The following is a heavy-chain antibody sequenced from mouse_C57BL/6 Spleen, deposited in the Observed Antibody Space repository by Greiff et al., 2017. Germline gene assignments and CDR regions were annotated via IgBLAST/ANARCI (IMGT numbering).Heavy chain of an antibody. D-gene: IGHD2-2*01. CDR2: IHPNSGST. V-gene: IGHV1-64*01. CDR3: ARGDGYDGDWYFDV. CDR1: GYTFTSYW. Sequence: QVQLQQSGAELVKPGASVKLSCKASGYTFTSYWMHWVKQRPGQGLEWIGMIHPNSGSTNYNEKFKSKATLTVDKSSSTAYMQLSSLTSEDSAVYYCARGDGYDGDWYFDVWGTGTTVTVSS. J-gene: IGHJ1*03.